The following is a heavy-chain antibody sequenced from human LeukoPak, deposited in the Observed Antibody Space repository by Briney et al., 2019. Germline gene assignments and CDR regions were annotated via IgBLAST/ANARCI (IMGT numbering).Heavy chain of an antibody. CDR2: ISDSGTTI. CDR1: GFSFSDFY. D-gene: IGHD5/OR15-5a*01. V-gene: IGHV3-11*01. Sequence: GSLRLSCTASGFSFSDFYMTWIRQAPGKGLEWVSYISDSGTTIIYAGSVKGRFTISRDNAKNSLYLQMNSLRADDTAVYYCAKDISTGGVSSYYYYGMDVWGQGTTVTVSS. J-gene: IGHJ6*02. CDR3: AKDISTGGVSSYYYYGMDV.